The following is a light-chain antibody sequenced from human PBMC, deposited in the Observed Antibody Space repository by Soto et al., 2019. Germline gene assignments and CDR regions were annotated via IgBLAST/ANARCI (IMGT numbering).Light chain of an antibody. J-gene: IGKJ3*01. CDR2: DAS. CDR3: QQCGGSPLFS. Sequence: EVVLTQSPATLSLSPGERATLSCRASESVNNYLAWYQQKPGQAPRLLIYDASNRATDIPDRFSGSGSGTDFTLTISRLQPEDSAVYYCQQCGGSPLFSFGPGTRVDI. CDR1: ESVNNY. V-gene: IGKV3-20*01.